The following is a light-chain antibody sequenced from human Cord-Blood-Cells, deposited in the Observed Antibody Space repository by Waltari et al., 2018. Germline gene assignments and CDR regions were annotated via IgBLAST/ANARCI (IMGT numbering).Light chain of an antibody. CDR2: GAS. CDR1: QSVTSN. CDR3: QQYNNWPSWT. J-gene: IGKJ1*01. Sequence: EIVMTQSPATLSVFPGERATLSCRASQSVTSNLAWYQQKPGPAPRLLIYGASTRATGIPARFSGSGSGTEFTLTISSLQSEDFAVYYCQQYNNWPSWTFGQGTKVEIK. V-gene: IGKV3-15*01.